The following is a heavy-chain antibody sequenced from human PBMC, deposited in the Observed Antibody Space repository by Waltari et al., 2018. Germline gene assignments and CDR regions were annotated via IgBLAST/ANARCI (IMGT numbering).Heavy chain of an antibody. CDR2: IYYSGST. J-gene: IGHJ4*02. D-gene: IGHD3-3*01. V-gene: IGHV4-59*11. CDR3: ARDLLRGDFWSGYPYFDY. CDR1: GGSISSHY. Sequence: QVQLQESGPGLVKPSETLSLTCTVSGGSISSHYWSWIRQPPGKGLEWIGYIYYSGSTNYNPSLKSRVTISVDTSKNQFSLKLSSVTAADTAVYYCARDLLRGDFWSGYPYFDYWGQGTLVTVSS.